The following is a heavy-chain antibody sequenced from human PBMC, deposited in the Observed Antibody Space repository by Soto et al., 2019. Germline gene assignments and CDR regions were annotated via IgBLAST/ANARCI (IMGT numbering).Heavy chain of an antibody. J-gene: IGHJ4*02. Sequence: QVQLQESGPGLVKPSETLSLTCTVSGGSISSYYWSWIRQPPGKGLEWIGCIYYSGSTNYNPSLKSRVTTSVDTSKNQFSLKLSSVTAADTAVYYCARLWGWFGDYWGQGTLVTVSS. CDR1: GGSISSYY. V-gene: IGHV4-59*08. D-gene: IGHD3-10*01. CDR2: IYYSGST. CDR3: ARLWGWFGDY.